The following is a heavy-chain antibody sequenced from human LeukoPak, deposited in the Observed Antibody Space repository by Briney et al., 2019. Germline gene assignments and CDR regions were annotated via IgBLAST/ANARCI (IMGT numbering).Heavy chain of an antibody. CDR3: ACLYQWQVSYYSHGMDV. V-gene: IGHV1-2*06. Sequence: ASVKVSCKASGYTFTGHNIHWVRQAPGRGLEWMGRINPQTGGTSFAQKFQDRVTMTRDTSISTAYMDLNSLTSDDTAVYYCACLYQWQVSYYSHGMDVWGQGTTVTVSS. CDR2: INPQTGGT. D-gene: IGHD6-19*01. CDR1: GYTFTGHN. J-gene: IGHJ6*02.